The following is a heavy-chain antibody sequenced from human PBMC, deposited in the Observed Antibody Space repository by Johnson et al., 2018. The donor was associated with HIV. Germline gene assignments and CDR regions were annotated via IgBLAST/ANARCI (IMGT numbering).Heavy chain of an antibody. CDR1: GFTFSDHW. V-gene: IGHV3-74*02. CDR3: VRTSCTGGRCVGDDPFDV. J-gene: IGHJ3*01. D-gene: IGHD2-8*02. CDR2: INGDGSRT. Sequence: MLLVESGGGLVQPGGSLRLSCGVSGFTFSDHWMQWVRQAPGKGLVWVSRINGDGSRTSYADSVKGRFTIARDNAKNTLFLEIKSLRAEDTAVYYCVRTSCTGGRCVGDDPFDVWGQGTMVTVSS.